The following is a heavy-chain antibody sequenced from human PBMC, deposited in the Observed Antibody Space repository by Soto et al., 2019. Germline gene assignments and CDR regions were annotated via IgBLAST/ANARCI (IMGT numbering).Heavy chain of an antibody. CDR1: EINFTRCA. Sequence: QVQLVESGGGVVQPGRSLRLSCAASEINFTRCAMHWVRQGPGKGLEWVALISYDGNTIYYADSVKGRFTISRDNSKNTLYLQMNSLRTHDTAIYYCAGDLRWDSRSSLQNGMDVWGQGTTVTVSS. CDR3: AGDLRWDSRSSLQNGMDV. J-gene: IGHJ6*02. D-gene: IGHD6-6*01. V-gene: IGHV3-30-3*01. CDR2: ISYDGNTI.